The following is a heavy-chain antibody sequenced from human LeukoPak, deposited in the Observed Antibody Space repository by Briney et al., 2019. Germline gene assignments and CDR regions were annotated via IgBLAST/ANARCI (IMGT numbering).Heavy chain of an antibody. CDR3: AKGSKGVVFTRDHYMDV. CDR1: GFTFSNYW. J-gene: IGHJ6*03. V-gene: IGHV3-74*01. CDR2: INSDGINT. D-gene: IGHD3-3*01. Sequence: GGSLRLSCAASGFTFSNYWMHWVRQAPGKGLVWVSRINSDGINTSYADSVKGRFTISRDNAKNTLNLQMNSLRAEDTAVYYCAKGSKGVVFTRDHYMDVWGKGTTVTISS.